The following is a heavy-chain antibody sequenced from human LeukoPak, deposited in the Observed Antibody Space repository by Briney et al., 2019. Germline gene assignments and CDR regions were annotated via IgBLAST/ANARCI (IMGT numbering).Heavy chain of an antibody. J-gene: IGHJ6*02. CDR1: GFTFSSYW. CDR3: ARDGLEMDIVLMVYTPLYHGMDV. Sequence: GGSLRLSCAASGFTFSSYWMSWVRQAPGKGLEWVANIKQDGSEKYYVDSVKGRFTISRDNAKNSLYLQMNSLRAEGTAVYYCARDGLEMDIVLMVYTPLYHGMDVWGQGTTVTVSS. D-gene: IGHD2-8*01. CDR2: IKQDGSEK. V-gene: IGHV3-7*01.